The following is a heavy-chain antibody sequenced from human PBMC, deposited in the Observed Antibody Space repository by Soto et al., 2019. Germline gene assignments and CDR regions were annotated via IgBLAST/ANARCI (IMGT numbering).Heavy chain of an antibody. D-gene: IGHD6-19*01. CDR1: GFTFSDYA. CDR3: AKGGRQGLVTSDFNY. CDR2: VSHDGRNT. V-gene: IGHV3-30*18. Sequence: VQLVESGGGVVQPGRSLRLSCAASGFTFSDYAMHWVRQAPGKGLEWVAVVSHDGRNTHYADSVKGRFTISRDSSKNPVSLEMASLRAEDTAVVYCAKGGRQGLVTSDFNYWGQGALVTVSS. J-gene: IGHJ4*02.